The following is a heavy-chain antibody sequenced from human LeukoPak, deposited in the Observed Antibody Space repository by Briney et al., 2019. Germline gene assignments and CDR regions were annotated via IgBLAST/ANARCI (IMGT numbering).Heavy chain of an antibody. CDR3: ARDSATGYSEDWFDP. V-gene: IGHV1-18*01. D-gene: IGHD6-13*01. CDR2: ISAYNGNT. J-gene: IGHJ5*02. CDR1: GSTFSSSS. Sequence: GASVKVSCKASGSTFSSSSISWVRQAPGQGLEWMGWISAYNGNTNYAQKLQGRVTMTTDTSTSTAYMELRSLRSDDTAVYYCARDSATGYSEDWFDPWGQGTLVTVSS.